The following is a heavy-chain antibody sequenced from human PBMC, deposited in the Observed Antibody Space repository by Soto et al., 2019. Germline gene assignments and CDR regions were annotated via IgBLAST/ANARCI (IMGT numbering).Heavy chain of an antibody. J-gene: IGHJ3*02. D-gene: IGHD2-2*01. CDR2: INYSGNT. CDR1: GGSISPHY. Sequence: QVQLQESGSGLVRPSETLSLTCTVTGGSISPHYWSWIRQPPGKGPEWIGYINYSGNTNYNPSLKSRVTMSVDTSKNQFSLRLNSVTAADTAIYYCASHYCTTTSCKAFDIWGQGTMVTVPS. V-gene: IGHV4-59*11. CDR3: ASHYCTTTSCKAFDI.